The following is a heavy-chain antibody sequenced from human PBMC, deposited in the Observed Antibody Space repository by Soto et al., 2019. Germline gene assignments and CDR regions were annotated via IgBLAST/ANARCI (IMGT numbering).Heavy chain of an antibody. Sequence: GESLKISCKGSGYSFSTYWIGWVRPMPGKSLEWMGIIYPSDSDTRYRPSFQGQVTISADKSIGTAYLQWSSLKASDTAMYYCASFTYYDFWSGPFYYGMDVWGQGTTGTGSS. CDR2: IYPSDSDT. CDR1: GYSFSTYW. CDR3: ASFTYYDFWSGPFYYGMDV. J-gene: IGHJ6*02. D-gene: IGHD3-3*01. V-gene: IGHV5-51*01.